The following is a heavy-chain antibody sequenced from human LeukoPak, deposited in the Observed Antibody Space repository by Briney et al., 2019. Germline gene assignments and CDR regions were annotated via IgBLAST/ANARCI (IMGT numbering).Heavy chain of an antibody. CDR3: ARSSGWHLLLLDY. CDR2: MYTSGST. Sequence: SQTLSLTCTVSGGSISSGSYYWSWLRQPAGQGLEYIGRMYTSGSTNYNPSLKSRVTISVDTSKNQFSLKLNSVTAADTAVYYCARSSGWHLLLLDYWGQGTLVTVSS. D-gene: IGHD6-25*01. V-gene: IGHV4-61*02. CDR1: GGSISSGSYY. J-gene: IGHJ4*02.